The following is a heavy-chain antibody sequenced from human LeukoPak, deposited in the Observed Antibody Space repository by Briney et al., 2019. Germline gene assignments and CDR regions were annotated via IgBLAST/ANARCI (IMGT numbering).Heavy chain of an antibody. J-gene: IGHJ4*02. D-gene: IGHD1-1*01. Sequence: GGSLRLSCAASGFTFNNYAMTWVRQAPGKGLEWVSTISDSVSGGSTYYADSVKGRFTLSRDNSKNTLYLQMNSLKAEDTAIYYCAIVEWNVDYWGQGTLVTVSS. V-gene: IGHV3-23*01. CDR1: GFTFNNYA. CDR3: AIVEWNVDY. CDR2: ISDSVSGGST.